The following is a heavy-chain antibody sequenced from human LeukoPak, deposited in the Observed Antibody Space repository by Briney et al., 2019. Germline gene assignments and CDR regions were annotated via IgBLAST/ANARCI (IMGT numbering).Heavy chain of an antibody. V-gene: IGHV4-61*02. D-gene: IGHD3-16*01. CDR1: GGSVSSGNYY. CDR3: TRGGELMNY. J-gene: IGHJ4*02. Sequence: SQTLSLTCTVSGGSVSSGNYYWTWIRQPAGKGLEWIGRIYTSGNTNYNPSLKSRVTISIDASKNQFSLRLSSVTAADTAVYYCTRGGELMNYWGQGTLVTVSS. CDR2: IYTSGNT.